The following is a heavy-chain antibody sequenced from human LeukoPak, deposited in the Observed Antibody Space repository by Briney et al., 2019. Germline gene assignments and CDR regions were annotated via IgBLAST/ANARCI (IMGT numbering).Heavy chain of an antibody. CDR2: ISGSGGST. Sequence: GGSLRLSCAASGFTFSSYAMSWVRQAPGKGLEWVSAISGSGGSTYYADSVKGRFTISRDNSKNTLYLQMNSLRAEDTAVYYCARDREPGTSASRFDYWGQGTLVTVSS. CDR3: ARDREPGTSASRFDY. V-gene: IGHV3-23*01. D-gene: IGHD2-8*02. J-gene: IGHJ4*02. CDR1: GFTFSSYA.